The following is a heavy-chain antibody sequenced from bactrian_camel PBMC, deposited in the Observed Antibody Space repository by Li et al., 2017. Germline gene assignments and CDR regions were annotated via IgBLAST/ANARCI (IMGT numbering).Heavy chain of an antibody. D-gene: IGHD4*01. CDR1: EDTYGDAC. CDR3: AAKTVPWRLCDQRGDFNY. V-gene: IGHV3S1*01. Sequence: QVQLVESGGGSVQAGGSLTLSCVISEDTYGDACMGWFRQAPGKAREAVAAIYTGDGSTYYADSVKGRFTVSQDAAKNTLYPQMNSLKPEDTAMYYCAAKTVPWRLCDQRGDFNYWGQGTQVTVS. J-gene: IGHJ4*01. CDR2: IYTGDGST.